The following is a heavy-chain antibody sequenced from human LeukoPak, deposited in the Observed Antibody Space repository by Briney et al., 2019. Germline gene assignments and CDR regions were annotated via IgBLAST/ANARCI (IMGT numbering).Heavy chain of an antibody. Sequence: GGSLRLSCAASGFTFDDYAMHWVRQASGKGPERVSHITWDGGSTHYADSVEGRFTISRDNRENSLYLQMNSLRPEDTALYYCAKDRAARGRGNYFYMDVWGKGTTVTVSS. CDR2: ITWDGGST. CDR1: GFTFDDYA. D-gene: IGHD2/OR15-2a*01. CDR3: AKDRAARGRGNYFYMDV. J-gene: IGHJ6*03. V-gene: IGHV3-43D*03.